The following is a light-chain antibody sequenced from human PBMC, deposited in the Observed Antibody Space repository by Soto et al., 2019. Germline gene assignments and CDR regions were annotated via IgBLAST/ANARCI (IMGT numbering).Light chain of an antibody. CDR3: QQYGTSGT. J-gene: IGKJ1*01. CDR1: QSVSNNY. CDR2: GAS. Sequence: ELVLTQSPGTLSLSPGERATLSCRASQSVSNNYLAWYQQKPGQAPRLLIYGASNRATGIPDRFRGRGSGTDFTLISSRLEPEDFAVYYGQQYGTSGTFGQGTKVDIK. V-gene: IGKV3-20*01.